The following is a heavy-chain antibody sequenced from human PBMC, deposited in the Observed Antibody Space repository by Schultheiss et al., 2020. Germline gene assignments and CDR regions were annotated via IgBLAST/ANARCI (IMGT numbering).Heavy chain of an antibody. CDR3: AREHDPYYYDSSGYSYYGMDV. Sequence: SETLSLTCTVSGGSISSSSYYWGWIRQPPGKGLEWIGSIYYSGSTYYNPSLKSRVTISVDTSKNQFSLKLSSVTAADTAVYYCAREHDPYYYDSSGYSYYGMDVWGQGTTVTVS. V-gene: IGHV4-39*02. J-gene: IGHJ6*02. CDR1: GGSISSSSYY. D-gene: IGHD3-22*01. CDR2: IYYSGST.